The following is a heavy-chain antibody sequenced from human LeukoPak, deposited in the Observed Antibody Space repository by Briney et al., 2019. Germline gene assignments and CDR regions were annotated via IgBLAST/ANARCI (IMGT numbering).Heavy chain of an antibody. CDR3: ARDHDILTGLYSAFDY. CDR1: GGSFSGYY. J-gene: IGHJ4*02. Sequence: SETLSLTCAVYGGSFSGYYWSWIRQPPGKGLEWVGSVYYSGTTYYNPSLKSRVTISVDTSKNQFSLKLRSVTAADTAVYYCARDHDILTGLYSAFDYWGQGTLVTVSS. V-gene: IGHV4-34*01. CDR2: VYYSGTT. D-gene: IGHD3-9*01.